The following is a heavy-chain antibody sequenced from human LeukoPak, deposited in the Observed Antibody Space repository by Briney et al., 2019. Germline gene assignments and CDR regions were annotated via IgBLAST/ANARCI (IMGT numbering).Heavy chain of an antibody. Sequence: GGSLRLSCAASGFTVSSDYMSWVRQAPGKGLEWVSVIYTDGSTYYADSVKGRFAISRDNSKNTLYLQMNSLRAEDTAVYYCAPMTGYASAYWGQGTLVTVSS. CDR1: GFTVSSDY. V-gene: IGHV3-53*01. CDR2: IYTDGST. CDR3: APMTGYASAY. J-gene: IGHJ4*02. D-gene: IGHD3-9*01.